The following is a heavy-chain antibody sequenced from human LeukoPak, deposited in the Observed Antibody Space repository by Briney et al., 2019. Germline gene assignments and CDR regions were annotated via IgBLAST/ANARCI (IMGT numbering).Heavy chain of an antibody. CDR3: ARRRYYGSGSYLGY. Sequence: SETLSLTCAVYGGSFSGYYWSWIRQPPGKGLEWIGEINHSGGTNYNPSLKSRVTISVDTSKNQFSLKLSSVTAADTAVYYCARRRYYGSGSYLGYWGQGTLVTVSS. V-gene: IGHV4-34*01. CDR1: GGSFSGYY. J-gene: IGHJ4*02. CDR2: INHSGGT. D-gene: IGHD3-10*01.